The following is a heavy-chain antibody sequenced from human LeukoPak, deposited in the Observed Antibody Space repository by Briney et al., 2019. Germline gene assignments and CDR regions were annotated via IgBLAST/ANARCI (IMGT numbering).Heavy chain of an antibody. CDR3: ARGGGLDV. D-gene: IGHD3-16*01. CDR2: INHNGNVN. CDR1: GFTFSSYA. J-gene: IGHJ6*02. V-gene: IGHV3-7*03. Sequence: GGSLRLSCAASGFTFSSYAMSWVRQAPGKGLEWVASINHNGNVNYYVDSVKGRFTISRDNAKNSLYLQMSNLRAEDTAVYFCARGGGLDVWGQGATVTVSS.